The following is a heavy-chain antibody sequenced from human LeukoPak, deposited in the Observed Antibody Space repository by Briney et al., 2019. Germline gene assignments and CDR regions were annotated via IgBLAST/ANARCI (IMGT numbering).Heavy chain of an antibody. CDR3: ARGPGGDYHYGMDV. Sequence: GASVKVSCKASGYTFTSYDINWVRQATGQGLERMGWMNPNSGNTGYGQKFQGRVTMTRNTSISTAYMKLSSLRSEDAAVYYCARGPGGDYHYGMDVWGQGTTVTVSS. D-gene: IGHD2-21*01. V-gene: IGHV1-8*01. CDR2: MNPNSGNT. J-gene: IGHJ6*02. CDR1: GYTFTSYD.